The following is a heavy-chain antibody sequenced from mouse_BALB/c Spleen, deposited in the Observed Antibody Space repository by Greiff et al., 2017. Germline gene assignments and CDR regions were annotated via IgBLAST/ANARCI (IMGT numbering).Heavy chain of an antibody. Sequence: VQLKESGPSLVKPSQTLSLTCSVTGDSITSGYWNWIRKFPGNKLEYMGYISYSGSTYYNPSLKSRISITRDTSKNQYYLQLNSVTTEDTATYYCARARYGNYYFDYWGQGTTLTVSS. CDR2: ISYSGST. V-gene: IGHV3-8*02. CDR1: GDSITSGY. CDR3: ARARYGNYYFDY. D-gene: IGHD2-10*02. J-gene: IGHJ2*01.